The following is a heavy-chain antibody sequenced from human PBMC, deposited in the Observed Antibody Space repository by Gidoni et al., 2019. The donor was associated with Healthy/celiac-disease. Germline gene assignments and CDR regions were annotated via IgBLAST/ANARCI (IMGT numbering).Heavy chain of an antibody. CDR3: AKDHGIAARQAYYYYGMDV. D-gene: IGHD6-6*01. CDR1: GFTFSSYG. J-gene: IGHJ6*02. Sequence: QVQLVESGGGVVQPGRSLRLSCAASGFTFSSYGMHWVRQAPGKGLEWVAVISYDGSNKYYADSVKGRFTISRDNSKNTLYLQMNSLRAEDTAVYYCAKDHGIAARQAYYYYGMDVWGQGTTVTVSS. V-gene: IGHV3-30*18. CDR2: ISYDGSNK.